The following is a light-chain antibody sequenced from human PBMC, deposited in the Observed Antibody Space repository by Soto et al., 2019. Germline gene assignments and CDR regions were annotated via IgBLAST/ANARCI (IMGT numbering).Light chain of an antibody. J-gene: IGKJ5*01. CDR3: QHYGSSPGVT. CDR2: GAS. CDR1: QSVSSTY. V-gene: IGKV3-20*01. Sequence: EIVLTQSPGTLSLSPGERATLSCRASQSVSSTYLAWYRKKPGQAPRLLIYGASSRAAGIPDRFSASGSGTDFTLTISGLEPEDFAVYYCQHYGSSPGVTFGQGTRLEIK.